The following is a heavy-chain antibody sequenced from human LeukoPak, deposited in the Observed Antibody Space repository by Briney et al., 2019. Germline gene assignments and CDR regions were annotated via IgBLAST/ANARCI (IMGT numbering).Heavy chain of an antibody. Sequence: GGSLRLSCAASGFTFSSYGMHWARQAPGKGLEWVAVISYDGSNKYYADSVKGRFTISRDNSKNTLYLQMNSLRAEDTAVYYCAKVASYDSSGLNDYWGQGTLVTVSS. CDR3: AKVASYDSSGLNDY. CDR2: ISYDGSNK. CDR1: GFTFSSYG. J-gene: IGHJ4*02. V-gene: IGHV3-30*18. D-gene: IGHD3-22*01.